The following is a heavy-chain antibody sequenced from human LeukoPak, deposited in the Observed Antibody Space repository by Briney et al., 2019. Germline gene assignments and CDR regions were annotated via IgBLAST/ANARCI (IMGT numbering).Heavy chain of an antibody. Sequence: SETPSLTCTVSGASITNSLYYWGWIRQPPGKGLEWIATVYYTGSTYYNPSLKSRVTISIDTSKSQSSLKLRSVTAADMAVYYCARQDFGSGIVPGYWGQGTLVTVSS. CDR2: VYYTGST. CDR1: GASITNSLYY. V-gene: IGHV4-39*01. J-gene: IGHJ4*02. CDR3: ARQDFGSGIVPGY. D-gene: IGHD3-10*01.